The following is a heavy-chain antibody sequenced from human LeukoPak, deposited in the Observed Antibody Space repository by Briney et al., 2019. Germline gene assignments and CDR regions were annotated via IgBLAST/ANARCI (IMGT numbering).Heavy chain of an antibody. J-gene: IGHJ6*03. D-gene: IGHD2-2*01. Sequence: GGSLRLSCAASGFTFSDYYMSWLRQAPGKGLEGVSYISSSGSTIYYADSVKGRFTISRDNAKNSVHLQMTSLRAEDTALYYCAKDATAVPGTVYMDVWGKGTTVTISS. CDR2: ISSSGSTI. CDR1: GFTFSDYY. V-gene: IGHV3-11*04. CDR3: AKDATAVPGTVYMDV.